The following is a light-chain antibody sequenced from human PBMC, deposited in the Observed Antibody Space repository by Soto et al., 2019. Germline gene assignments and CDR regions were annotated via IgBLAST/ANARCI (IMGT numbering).Light chain of an antibody. J-gene: IGKJ2*01. CDR3: QQYDTYSPFT. V-gene: IGKV1-5*01. CDR1: QSISSW. Sequence: DIQMTQSPSTLSASVGDRVTITCRASQSISSWLAWYQQKPGKAPKHLVYGASTLQSGVPSRFGGSGSGTEFTLTISSLQPDDFATYYCQQYDTYSPFTFGQGTKLEIK. CDR2: GAS.